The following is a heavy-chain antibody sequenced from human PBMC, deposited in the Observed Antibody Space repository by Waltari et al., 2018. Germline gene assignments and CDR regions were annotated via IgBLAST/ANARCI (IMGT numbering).Heavy chain of an antibody. CDR3: ARENYYGSGSYYKDAFDI. Sequence: QVQLQESGPGLVKPSETLSLTCTVSGGPISSYYWSWIRQPPGKGLEWIGYIYYSGSTNYNPSLKSRVTISVDTSKNQFSLKLSSVTAADTAVYYCARENYYGSGSYYKDAFDIWGQGTMVTVSS. J-gene: IGHJ3*02. V-gene: IGHV4-59*01. D-gene: IGHD3-10*01. CDR1: GGPISSYY. CDR2: IYYSGST.